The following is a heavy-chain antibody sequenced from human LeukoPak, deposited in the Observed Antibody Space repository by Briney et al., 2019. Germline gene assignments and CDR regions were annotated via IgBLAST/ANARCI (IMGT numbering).Heavy chain of an antibody. D-gene: IGHD3-22*01. V-gene: IGHV1-69*04. CDR3: ARGSRSSGSPSRYAFDI. J-gene: IGHJ3*02. CDR1: GGTFSSYA. CDR2: IIPILGIA. Sequence: SVKVSCKASGGTFSSYAISWVRQAPGQGLEWMGRIIPILGIANYAQKFQGRVTITADKSTSTAYMELSSLRSEDTAVYYCARGSRSSGSPSRYAFDIWGQGTMVTVSS.